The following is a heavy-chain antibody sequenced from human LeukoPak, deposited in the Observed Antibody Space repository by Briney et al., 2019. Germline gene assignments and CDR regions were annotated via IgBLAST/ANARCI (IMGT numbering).Heavy chain of an antibody. CDR2: IYYSGST. V-gene: IGHV4-59*08. J-gene: IGHJ6*02. D-gene: IGHD4-11*01. CDR1: GGSIFSYY. CDR3: ARSYSYYYYYYGMDV. Sequence: PSETLSLTCTVSGGSIFSYYWSWIRQPPGKGLEWMGYIYYSGSTNYNPSLKSRVTISVDTSKNQFSLNLSSVTAADTAVYYCARSYSYYYYYYGMDVWGQGTTVTVSS.